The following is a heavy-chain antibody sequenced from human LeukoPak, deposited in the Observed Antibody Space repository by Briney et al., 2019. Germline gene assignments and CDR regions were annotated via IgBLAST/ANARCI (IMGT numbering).Heavy chain of an antibody. CDR2: ICSSTNYI. D-gene: IGHD3-22*01. Sequence: GGSLTLSCAPSGPTLSSYSTKWARQARGEGLECVTFICSSTNYIYYADSVKGRFTISRGNAKISLYLQMNSVRAEDTAVYYCARDLENYYDSSGYYSPALGYWGQGTLVTVSS. J-gene: IGHJ4*02. CDR3: ARDLENYYDSSGYYSPALGY. V-gene: IGHV3-21*01. CDR1: GPTLSSYS.